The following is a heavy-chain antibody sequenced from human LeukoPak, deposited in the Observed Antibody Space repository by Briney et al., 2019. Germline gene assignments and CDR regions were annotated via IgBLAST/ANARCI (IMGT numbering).Heavy chain of an antibody. J-gene: IGHJ6*03. CDR1: GGSVSRSPYY. V-gene: IGHV4-39*07. D-gene: IGHD3-3*01. CDR3: AKAPPKEHDFWSGYYNYMDV. Sequence: PAETLSLICTVSGGSVSRSPYYWGWIRQPPGKGLEWFGNIYYSGSTYYHPSLESRVTISVDTSTCLFSLTVTSVTSPHTAVFYCAKAPPKEHDFWSGYYNYMDVWGKGTTVTVSS. CDR2: IYYSGST.